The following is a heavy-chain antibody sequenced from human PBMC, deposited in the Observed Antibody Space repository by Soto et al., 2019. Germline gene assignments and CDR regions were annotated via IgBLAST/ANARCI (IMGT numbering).Heavy chain of an antibody. CDR1: GFTFSSYA. V-gene: IGHV3-23*01. D-gene: IGHD3-22*01. CDR3: AKDQNYYDNRPTDY. Sequence: GGSLRLSCAVSGFTFSSYAMSWVRQAPGKGQEWVSAISGSGGDTNYADSVKGRFTISRDNSKNTLYLQMSSLRAEDTAVYYCAKDQNYYDNRPTDYWGQGTPVTVSS. CDR2: ISGSGGDT. J-gene: IGHJ4*02.